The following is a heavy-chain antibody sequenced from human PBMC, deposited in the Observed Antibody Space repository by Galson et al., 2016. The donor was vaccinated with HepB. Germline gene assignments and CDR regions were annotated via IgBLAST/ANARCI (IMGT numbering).Heavy chain of an antibody. CDR1: GFTFSSYA. D-gene: IGHD2-2*01. CDR2: ISGSGGST. CDR3: AKDRCSSTSCYFDYYYYGMDV. Sequence: CAASGFTFSSYAMSWVRQAPGKGLEWVSGISGSGGSTKYADSVKGRFTISRDNSKNTLYLQMNSMRAEDTAVYYCAKDRCSSTSCYFDYYYYGMDVWGQGTTVTVSS. J-gene: IGHJ6*02. V-gene: IGHV3-23*01.